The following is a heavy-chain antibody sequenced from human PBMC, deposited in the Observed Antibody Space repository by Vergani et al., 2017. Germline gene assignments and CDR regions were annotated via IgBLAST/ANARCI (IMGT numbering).Heavy chain of an antibody. CDR2: ISYDGSNK. J-gene: IGHJ4*02. CDR1: GFTFSSYA. Sequence: QVQLVESGGGVVQPGRSLRLSCAASGFTFSSYAMHWVRQAPGKGLEWVEVISYDGSNKYYADSVKGRFTISRDNSKNTLYLQMNSLRAEDTAVYYCARGASCDYVSSVDYWGQGTLVTVSS. CDR3: ARGASCDYVSSVDY. D-gene: IGHD4-17*01. V-gene: IGHV3-30-3*01.